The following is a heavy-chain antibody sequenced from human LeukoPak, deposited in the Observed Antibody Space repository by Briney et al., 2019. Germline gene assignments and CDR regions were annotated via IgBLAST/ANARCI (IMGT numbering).Heavy chain of an antibody. Sequence: PSETLSLTCAVYGGSFSGYYWSWIRQPPGKGLEWIGEINHSGSTNYNPSLKSRVTISVDTSKNQFSLKLSSVTAADTAVYYCSIAAAGDRKFDPWGQGTLVTVSS. D-gene: IGHD6-13*01. CDR2: INHSGST. J-gene: IGHJ5*02. CDR3: SIAAAGDRKFDP. CDR1: GGSFSGYY. V-gene: IGHV4-34*01.